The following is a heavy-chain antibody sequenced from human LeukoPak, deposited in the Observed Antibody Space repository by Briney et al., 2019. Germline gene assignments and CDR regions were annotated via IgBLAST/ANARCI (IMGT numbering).Heavy chain of an antibody. V-gene: IGHV3-11*05. CDR2: ISGSTSYT. J-gene: IGHJ6*02. CDR3: ARDRSWGSGYNYGMDV. Sequence: PGGPLRLSCAASGFTFSSYAMSWVRQAPGKGLEWVSYISGSTSYTNYADSVKGRFTISRDNAKNSLYLQMNSLRAEDTAVYYCARDRSWGSGYNYGMDVWGQGTTVTVSS. D-gene: IGHD2-15*01. CDR1: GFTFSSYA.